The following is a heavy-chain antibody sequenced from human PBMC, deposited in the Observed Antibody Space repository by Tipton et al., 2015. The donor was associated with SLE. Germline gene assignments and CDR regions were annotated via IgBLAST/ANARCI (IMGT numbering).Heavy chain of an antibody. Sequence: TLSLTCTVSGGSITSGSSYWSWIRQPAGKGLEWIGYIYTSGSTNYNPSLKSRVTISVDTSKNQFSLKLSSVTAADTAVYYCARNYYDSSGEVGFDYWGQGTLVTVSS. V-gene: IGHV4-61*09. D-gene: IGHD3-22*01. CDR3: ARNYYDSSGEVGFDY. J-gene: IGHJ4*02. CDR1: GGSITSGSSY. CDR2: IYTSGST.